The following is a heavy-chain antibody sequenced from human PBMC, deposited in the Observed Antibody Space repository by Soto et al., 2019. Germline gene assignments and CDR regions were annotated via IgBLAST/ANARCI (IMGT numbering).Heavy chain of an antibody. CDR1: SGSISSSNW. Sequence: SETLSLTCAVSSGSISSSNWWSWVRQPPGKGLEWIGEIYHSGSTNYNPSLKSRVTISVDKSKNQFSLKLSSVTAADTAVYYCARLSSGLRSKGPDYYYYYYYMDVWGKGTTVT. V-gene: IGHV4-4*02. CDR2: IYHSGST. D-gene: IGHD3-22*01. J-gene: IGHJ6*03. CDR3: ARLSSGLRSKGPDYYYYYYYMDV.